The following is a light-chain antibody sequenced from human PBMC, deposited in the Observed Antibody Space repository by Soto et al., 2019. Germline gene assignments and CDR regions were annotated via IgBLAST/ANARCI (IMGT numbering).Light chain of an antibody. CDR1: QSVSSN. Sequence: EIVMTHYPATLSVSPGERATLSCSASQSVSSNLAWYHQNPGQTPRLLIYGASTMATGIPSSFGLSRSRTELTLTISSLQFEDFAVYCCQQYNNWAPWMFCQGTK. CDR2: GAS. CDR3: QQYNNWAPWM. J-gene: IGKJ1*01. V-gene: IGKV3-15*01.